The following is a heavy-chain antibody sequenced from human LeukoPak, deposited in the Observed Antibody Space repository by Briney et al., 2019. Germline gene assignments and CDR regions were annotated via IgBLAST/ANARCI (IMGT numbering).Heavy chain of an antibody. CDR2: IKSDGST. Sequence: GGSLRLSCAASGFTFSSYWMHWVRQAPGKGLVWVSRIKSDGSTNYADSVKGRFTISRDNAKNTVSLQMKSLRDEDTGVYYCARAPSEIGGYYPEYFRHWGQGTLVTVSS. V-gene: IGHV3-74*01. J-gene: IGHJ1*01. CDR1: GFTFSSYW. D-gene: IGHD3-22*01. CDR3: ARAPSEIGGYYPEYFRH.